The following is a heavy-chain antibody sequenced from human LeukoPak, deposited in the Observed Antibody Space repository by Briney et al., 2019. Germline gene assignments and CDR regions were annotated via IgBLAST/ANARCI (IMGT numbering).Heavy chain of an antibody. J-gene: IGHJ6*02. D-gene: IGHD2-15*01. CDR2: INGDGSST. Sequence: GGSLRLSCAASGFTFSSHWMHWVRQVPGKGLVWVSRINGDGSSTNYADSVKGRFIISRDNSKNMMYLQMNSLRAEDTAVYYCARIDCTGGSCRQYYYYGMDVWGQGTTVTVSS. CDR1: GFTFSSHW. CDR3: ARIDCTGGSCRQYYYYGMDV. V-gene: IGHV3-74*01.